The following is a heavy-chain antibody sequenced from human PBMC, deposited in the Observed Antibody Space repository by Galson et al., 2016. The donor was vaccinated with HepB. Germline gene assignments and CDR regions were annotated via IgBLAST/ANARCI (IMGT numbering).Heavy chain of an antibody. Sequence: SCKASGGTFSGFPISWLRQAPGQGLEWMGVVIPLFGRTDYSQKFQDRLTITADEYTTTAYLELSSLRSDDSAFYYCARSSGPNFWSGYNWFAPWGQGTLVTVSS. V-gene: IGHV1-69*01. CDR1: GGTFSGFP. CDR2: VIPLFGRT. CDR3: ARSSGPNFWSGYNWFAP. D-gene: IGHD3-3*01. J-gene: IGHJ5*02.